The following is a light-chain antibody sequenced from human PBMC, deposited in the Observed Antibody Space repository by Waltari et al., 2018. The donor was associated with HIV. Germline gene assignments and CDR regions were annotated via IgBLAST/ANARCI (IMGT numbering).Light chain of an antibody. CDR2: RKK. J-gene: IGLJ2*01. CDR1: SSNIGNNH. CDR3: ATWGDSLSGPVV. Sequence: QSVLTQTPSASETPGQRVTISCSGSSSNIGNNHVYWYRPLPGLAPELLIYRKKQRPSGVPDRFAASKSATSAPVAISGLRSGDEADYYCATWGDSLSGPVVFGGGTTLTVL. V-gene: IGLV1-47*01.